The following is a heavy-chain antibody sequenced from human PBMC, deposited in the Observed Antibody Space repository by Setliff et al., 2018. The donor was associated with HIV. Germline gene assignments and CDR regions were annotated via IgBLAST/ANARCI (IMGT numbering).Heavy chain of an antibody. D-gene: IGHD1-26*01. CDR3: ARDRRFAGTYHFDS. CDR2: ISAYNGNT. Sequence: ASVKVSCKASGYTFTGYYIYWVRQAPGQELEWMGWISAYNGNTNYAQKFQERVTMTTDTSSTTAYMELRSLRSDDTAVYYCARDRRFAGTYHFDSWGQGTLVTVSS. V-gene: IGHV1-18*04. CDR1: GYTFTGYY. J-gene: IGHJ4*02.